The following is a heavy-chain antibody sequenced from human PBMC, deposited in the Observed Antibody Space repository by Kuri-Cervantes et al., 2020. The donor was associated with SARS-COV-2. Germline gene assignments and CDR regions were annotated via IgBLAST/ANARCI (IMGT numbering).Heavy chain of an antibody. D-gene: IGHD3-3*01. V-gene: IGHV4-39*01. Sequence: SETLSLTCTVSGVSISSTSYYWAWIRQPPGKGLEWIGSINYIGNSYRNPSLRSRVIMSVDTSKNQFSLKLSSVTAADTAVYYCARQMMSSITIFGVVITKNWFDPWGQGTLVTVSS. CDR3: ARQMMSSITIFGVVITKNWFDP. CDR1: GVSISSTSYY. J-gene: IGHJ5*02. CDR2: INYIGNS.